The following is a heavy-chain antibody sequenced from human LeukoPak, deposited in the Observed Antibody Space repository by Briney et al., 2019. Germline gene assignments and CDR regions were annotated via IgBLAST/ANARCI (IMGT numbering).Heavy chain of an antibody. Sequence: NPGGSLRLSCAASGFIFRDYSMNWVRQPPGKGREGVSSFSSGSTYIYYADSVKGRFTISRDNGETSLYLQMSSLRTEDTAVYYCARDFRSGSDSGDYYFDYWGQGTLVTVSS. V-gene: IGHV3-21*01. CDR2: FSSGSTYI. D-gene: IGHD3-3*01. J-gene: IGHJ4*02. CDR3: ARDFRSGSDSGDYYFDY. CDR1: GFIFRDYS.